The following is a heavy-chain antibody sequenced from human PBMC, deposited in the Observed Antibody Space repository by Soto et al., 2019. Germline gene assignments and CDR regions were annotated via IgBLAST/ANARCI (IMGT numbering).Heavy chain of an antibody. D-gene: IGHD1-1*01. V-gene: IGHV4-39*01. CDR1: GGSISNSDYF. J-gene: IGHJ4*02. CDR3: ASQLESTTYFDY. Sequence: SETLSLTCTVSGGSISNSDYFWAWMRQPPGKGLEWVGTISHTGSPRYNPSLKSRVTISVDTSKNQFSLRLPSVTAADAAVFYCASQLESTTYFDYWGRGTLVTVSS. CDR2: ISHTGSP.